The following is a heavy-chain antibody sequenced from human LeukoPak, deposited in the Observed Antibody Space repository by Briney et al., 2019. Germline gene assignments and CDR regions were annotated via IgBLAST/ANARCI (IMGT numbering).Heavy chain of an antibody. V-gene: IGHV3-11*01. Sequence: GGSLRLSCAASGFTFSDYYMSWIRQAPGKGLEWVSYISDSGGTTYYADSVKGRFTISRDNAKNSLYLQMNSLRAEDTAVYYCAADTPPIAVAGIYYYMDVWGKGTTVTVSS. D-gene: IGHD6-19*01. J-gene: IGHJ6*03. CDR2: ISDSGGTT. CDR1: GFTFSDYY. CDR3: AADTPPIAVAGIYYYMDV.